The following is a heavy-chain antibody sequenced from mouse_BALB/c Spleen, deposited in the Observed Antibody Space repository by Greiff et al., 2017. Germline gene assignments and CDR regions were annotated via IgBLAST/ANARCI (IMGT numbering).Heavy chain of an antibody. Sequence: VQLQQSGAELVRPGALVKLSCKASGFNIKDYYRPWGKQRPEQGLEWIGWIDPENGNTIYDPKFQGKASITADTSSNTAYLQLSSLTSEDTAVYYCASRAGYWGQGTTLTVSS. CDR3: ASRAGY. V-gene: IGHV14-1*02. CDR2: IDPENGNT. CDR1: GFNIKDYY. D-gene: IGHD3-1*01. J-gene: IGHJ2*01.